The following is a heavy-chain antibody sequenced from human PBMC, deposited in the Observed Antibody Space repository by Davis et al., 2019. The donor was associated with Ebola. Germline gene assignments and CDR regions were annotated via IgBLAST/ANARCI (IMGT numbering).Heavy chain of an antibody. CDR3: TTTTTHFDY. CDR2: IRSKANSYAT. CDR1: GFTFSGSA. Sequence: GGSLRLSCAASGFTFSGSAMHWVRQASGKGLAWVGRIRSKANSYATAYAASVKGRFTISRDDSKNTAYLQMNSLKTEDTAVYYCTTTTTHFDYWGQGTLVTVSS. V-gene: IGHV3-73*01. J-gene: IGHJ4*02. D-gene: IGHD1-26*01.